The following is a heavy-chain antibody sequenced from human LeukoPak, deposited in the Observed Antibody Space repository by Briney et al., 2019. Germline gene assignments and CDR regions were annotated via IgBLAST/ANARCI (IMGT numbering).Heavy chain of an antibody. J-gene: IGHJ4*02. V-gene: IGHV3-13*04. D-gene: IGHD3-22*01. CDR2: IDSAGDT. CDR3: ARADFDSRAYYPPYFDY. Sequence: PGGPLRLSCAASGFTFSNYGMHWVRQPTGKGLEWVSAIDSAGDTYYPGSVKGRFTISRENGKNSLSLQMNSLRAEDTAVYYCARADFDSRAYYPPYFDYWGQGTLVTVSS. CDR1: GFTFSNYG.